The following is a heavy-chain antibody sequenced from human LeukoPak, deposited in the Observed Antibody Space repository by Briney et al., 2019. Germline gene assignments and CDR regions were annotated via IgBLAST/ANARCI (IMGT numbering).Heavy chain of an antibody. Sequence: VASVKVSCKASGYTFTSYGISWVRQAPGQGLEWMGWISAYNGNTNYAQKLQGRVTMTTDTSTSTAYMELRSLRSDDTAVYYCARDAGDTAMAQFDPWGQGTLVTVSS. CDR1: GYTFTSYG. J-gene: IGHJ5*02. V-gene: IGHV1-18*01. CDR3: ARDAGDTAMAQFDP. D-gene: IGHD5-18*01. CDR2: ISAYNGNT.